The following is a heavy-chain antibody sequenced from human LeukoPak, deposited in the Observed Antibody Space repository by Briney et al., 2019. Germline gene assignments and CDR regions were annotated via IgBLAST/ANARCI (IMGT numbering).Heavy chain of an antibody. CDR3: ARVEDCGGDCYSFYYYYNMDV. CDR2: ISYDGSNK. V-gene: IGHV3-30*04. D-gene: IGHD2-21*02. J-gene: IGHJ6*03. CDR1: GFTFSSYA. Sequence: GGSLRLSCAASGFTFSSYAMHWVRQAPGKGLEWVAVISYDGSNKYYADSVKGRFTISRDNSKNTLYLQMNSLRAEDTAVYYCARVEDCGGDCYSFYYYYNMDVWGKGTTVTVSS.